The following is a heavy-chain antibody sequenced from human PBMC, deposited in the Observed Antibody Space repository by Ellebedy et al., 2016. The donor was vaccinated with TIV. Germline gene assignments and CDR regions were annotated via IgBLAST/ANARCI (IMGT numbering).Heavy chain of an antibody. J-gene: IGHJ6*02. V-gene: IGHV3-21*01. D-gene: IGHD2-15*01. CDR3: ASDRKCRGCSCRSWGYYYGLDV. CDR1: GFTFSGYA. Sequence: GESLKISCVASGFTFSGYAMNWVRQAPGKGLEWVSSISGNEYYIYYADSVKGRFTFSRDNDRNSVSLQMNSLRVDDTGVYYCASDRKCRGCSCRSWGYYYGLDVWGQGTTVLVSS. CDR2: ISGNEYYI.